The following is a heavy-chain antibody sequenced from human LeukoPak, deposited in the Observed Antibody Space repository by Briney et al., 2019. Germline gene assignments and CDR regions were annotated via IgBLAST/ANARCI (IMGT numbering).Heavy chain of an antibody. Sequence: GGSLRLSCAASGFTFSGYSMNWVRQALGKGLEWVSYISGSSSPIFYADSVKGRFTISRDNAKDSLYLQMNSPRAEDTAVYYCARDSTGIAAAGTRSGGYFDYWGQGTLVTVSS. J-gene: IGHJ4*02. CDR3: ARDSTGIAAAGTRSGGYFDY. V-gene: IGHV3-48*04. CDR2: ISGSSSPI. D-gene: IGHD6-13*01. CDR1: GFTFSGYS.